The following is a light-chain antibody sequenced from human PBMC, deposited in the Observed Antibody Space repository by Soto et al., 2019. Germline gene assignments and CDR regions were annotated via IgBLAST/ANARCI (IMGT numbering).Light chain of an antibody. J-gene: IGKJ2*01. V-gene: IGKV3-20*01. Sequence: EIVLTQSPGTLSLSPGERATLSCRASQSVTSGYLAWYQQKPGQAPRLLIYAASSRATGIPDRFSGSGSGTDFTLTISRLEPEDCAVYYCQQYGSSPWYTFGQGTKVEIK. CDR3: QQYGSSPWYT. CDR1: QSVTSGY. CDR2: AAS.